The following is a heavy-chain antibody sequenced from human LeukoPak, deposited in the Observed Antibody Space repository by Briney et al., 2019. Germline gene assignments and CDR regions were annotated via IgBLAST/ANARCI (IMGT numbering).Heavy chain of an antibody. Sequence: GGSLRLSCAASGFTFRDYYMNWVRQAPGKGLEWISYISHSGDTIYYADSVKGQFTVSRDNAKNSLYLQMNSLRAEDTAVYYCARDPQAWEVPLDSWGQGTLVTVSS. V-gene: IGHV3-11*01. CDR2: ISHSGDTI. J-gene: IGHJ4*02. D-gene: IGHD1-26*01. CDR3: ARDPQAWEVPLDS. CDR1: GFTFRDYY.